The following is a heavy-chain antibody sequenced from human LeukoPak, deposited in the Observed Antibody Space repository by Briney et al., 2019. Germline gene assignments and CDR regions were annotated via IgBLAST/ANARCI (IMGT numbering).Heavy chain of an antibody. Sequence: PSETLSRTCAVCGGSFSGYYWSWIRQPPGKGLEWIGEINHSGSTNYNPSLKSRVTISVDTSKNQFSLKLSSVTAADTAVYYCARLRGVTNIYYYYMDVWGKGTTVTVSS. V-gene: IGHV4-34*01. CDR3: ARLRGVTNIYYYYMDV. J-gene: IGHJ6*03. D-gene: IGHD3-10*01. CDR2: INHSGST. CDR1: GGSFSGYY.